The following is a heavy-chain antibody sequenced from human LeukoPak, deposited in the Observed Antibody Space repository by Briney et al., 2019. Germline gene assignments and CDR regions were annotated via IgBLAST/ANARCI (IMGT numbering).Heavy chain of an antibody. D-gene: IGHD1-26*01. CDR3: ARFATESGSYQTFDY. CDR2: IYYGGST. V-gene: IGHV4-59*01. CDR1: GGSISSYY. J-gene: IGHJ4*02. Sequence: KPSETLSLTCTVSGGSISSYYWSWIRQPPGKGLEWIGYIYYGGSTNYNPSLKSRVTISVDTSKNQFSLKLSSVTAADTAVYYCARFATESGSYQTFDYWGQGTLVTVSS.